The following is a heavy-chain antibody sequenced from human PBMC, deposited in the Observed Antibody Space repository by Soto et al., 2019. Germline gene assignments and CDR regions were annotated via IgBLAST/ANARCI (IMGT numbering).Heavy chain of an antibody. CDR2: INHSGST. J-gene: IGHJ4*02. D-gene: IGHD3-22*01. Sequence: SETLSLTCAVYGGSFSGYYWSWIRQPPGKGLEWIGEINHSGSTNCNPSLKSRVTISVDTSKNQFSLKLSSVTAADTAVYYCARGGYYDSSGYIDYWGQGTLVTVSS. CDR3: ARGGYYDSSGYIDY. CDR1: GGSFSGYY. V-gene: IGHV4-34*01.